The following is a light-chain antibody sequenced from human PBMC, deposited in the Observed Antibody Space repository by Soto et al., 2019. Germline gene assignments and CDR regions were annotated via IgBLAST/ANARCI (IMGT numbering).Light chain of an antibody. V-gene: IGLV2-23*01. CDR1: SSDVGSHKL. CDR2: EAS. CDR3: CSNAGGSTYV. Sequence: QSALTQPASVSGSPGQSITISCTGTSSDVGSHKLVSWYQQYPGKAPKLIIFEASKRPSGVSHRFSGSKSGSTASLTISGLQAEDEADYYCCSNAGGSTYVFGTGTKLTVL. J-gene: IGLJ1*01.